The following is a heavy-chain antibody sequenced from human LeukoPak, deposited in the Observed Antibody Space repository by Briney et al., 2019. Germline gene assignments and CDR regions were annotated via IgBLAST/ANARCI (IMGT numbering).Heavy chain of an antibody. Sequence: GGSLRLSCAVSGITLRNYGMTWVRQAPGRGLVWVAGIGDSGGSTKYADSVKGRFTISRDNSKNTLYLQMNSLRAEDTAVYFCAKRGVVIRVILVGFHKEAYYFDSWGQGALVTVSS. CDR3: AKRGVVIRVILVGFHKEAYYFDS. CDR1: GITLRNYG. D-gene: IGHD3-22*01. CDR2: IGDSGGST. J-gene: IGHJ4*02. V-gene: IGHV3-23*01.